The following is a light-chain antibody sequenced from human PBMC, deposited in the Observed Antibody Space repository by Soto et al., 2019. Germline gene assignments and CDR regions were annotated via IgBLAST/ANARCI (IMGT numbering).Light chain of an antibody. CDR3: QQYNNWPLF. Sequence: EIVMTQSPATLSVSPGERATLSCRASQSVSSNLAWYQQKPGQAPRPLIYAASARAAGIPARFSGSGSGTEFTLTISSLQSEDFAVYYCQQYNNWPLFFAGVTKVDIK. CDR1: QSVSSN. CDR2: AAS. V-gene: IGKV3-15*01. J-gene: IGKJ4*01.